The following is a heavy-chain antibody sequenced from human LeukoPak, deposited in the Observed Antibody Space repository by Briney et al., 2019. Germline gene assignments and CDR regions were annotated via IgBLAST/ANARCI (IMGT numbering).Heavy chain of an antibody. Sequence: GGSLRLSCAASGFIFSSYGMHWVRQAPGKGLEYVSAISSNGGSTYYANSVKGRFTISRDNSKNTLYLQMGSLRAEDMAVYYCAREATIFGVAAYYYYYMDVWGKGTTVTVSS. CDR2: ISSNGGST. J-gene: IGHJ6*03. V-gene: IGHV3-64*01. CDR3: AREATIFGVAAYYYYYMDV. CDR1: GFIFSSYG. D-gene: IGHD3-3*01.